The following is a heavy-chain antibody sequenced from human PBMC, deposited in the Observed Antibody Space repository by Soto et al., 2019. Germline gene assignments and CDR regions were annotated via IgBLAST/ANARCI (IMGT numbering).Heavy chain of an antibody. J-gene: IGHJ4*02. CDR1: GFTFSTYN. CDR3: VSQWLPDPKRY. D-gene: IGHD5-12*01. Sequence: EVQLVESGGGLVKPWGSLRLSCAAYGFTFSTYNMNWVRQAPRKGLERVASLSSTSVYMYYANSLKGRFTVSRDNAKSSLYLQVTSLRAQDTAVYYCVSQWLPDPKRYCGQGTLVTVS. CDR2: LSSTSVYM. V-gene: IGHV3-21*01.